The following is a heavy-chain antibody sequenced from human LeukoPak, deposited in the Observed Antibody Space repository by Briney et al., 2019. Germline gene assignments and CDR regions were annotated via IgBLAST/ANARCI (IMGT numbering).Heavy chain of an antibody. D-gene: IGHD3-16*01. V-gene: IGHV3-48*03. CDR2: INNSGTDK. J-gene: IGHJ4*02. Sequence: GGSLRLSCAASGFTFSSYEMNWVRQAPGKGLEWMSYINNSGTDKYYADSVKGRFTISRENAKNSLYPQMNSLRAEEKAVYYCARDQAVSYDYGWGSFAGYWGQGNLVTVSS. CDR1: GFTFSSYE. CDR3: ARDQAVSYDYGWGSFAGY.